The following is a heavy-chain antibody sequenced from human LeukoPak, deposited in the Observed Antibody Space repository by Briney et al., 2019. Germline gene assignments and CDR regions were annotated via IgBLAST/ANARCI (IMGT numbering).Heavy chain of an antibody. V-gene: IGHV3-7*03. CDR2: INRDGSER. Sequence: GGSLRLSCAASGFTFSNYWMTWVRQAPGKGLEWVANINRDGSERYYVDSVKGRFTISRDDAKSSLYLQMNSQRAEDTAVYYCARQNAMDVWGQGTTVIVFS. CDR3: ARQNAMDV. CDR1: GFTFSNYW. J-gene: IGHJ6*02.